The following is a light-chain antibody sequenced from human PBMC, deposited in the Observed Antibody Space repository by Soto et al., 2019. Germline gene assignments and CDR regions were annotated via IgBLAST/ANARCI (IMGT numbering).Light chain of an antibody. CDR3: QQRSNWSPIT. J-gene: IGKJ5*01. CDR1: QSVSSY. CDR2: DAS. V-gene: IGKV3-11*01. Sequence: EIVLTQSPATLSLSPGERATLSCRASQSVSSYLAWYQQKPGQAPRLLIYDASNRATGIPARFSGSGSGTDVTLTISSLEHEDFAVYYCQQRSNWSPITFGQGTQLEIK.